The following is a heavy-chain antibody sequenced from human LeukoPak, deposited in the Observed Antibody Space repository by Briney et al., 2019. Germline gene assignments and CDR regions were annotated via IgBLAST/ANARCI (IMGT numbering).Heavy chain of an antibody. CDR1: GYTFTGHY. Sequence: ASVKVSCKASGYTFTGHYMHWVRQAPGQGLEWMGWINPNSGGTNYAQRFQGRVTMTRDTSISTAYMELSRLRSDDTAVYYCARGPSRDYGSGSSWFDPWGQGTLVTVSS. J-gene: IGHJ5*02. CDR3: ARGPSRDYGSGSSWFDP. V-gene: IGHV1-2*02. CDR2: INPNSGGT. D-gene: IGHD3-10*01.